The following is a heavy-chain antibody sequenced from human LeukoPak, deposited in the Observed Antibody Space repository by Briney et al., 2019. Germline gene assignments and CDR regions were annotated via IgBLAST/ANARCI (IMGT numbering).Heavy chain of an antibody. CDR3: VRDPDSSGYLLDY. Sequence: ASVKVSCKASGYTFTGYYMHWVRQAPGQGLEWMGWINPNSGGTNYAQKFQGRVTMTRDTSISTAYMELSRLRSDDTAVYYCVRDPDSSGYLLDYWGQGTLVTVSS. CDR1: GYTFTGYY. J-gene: IGHJ4*02. D-gene: IGHD3-22*01. CDR2: INPNSGGT. V-gene: IGHV1-2*02.